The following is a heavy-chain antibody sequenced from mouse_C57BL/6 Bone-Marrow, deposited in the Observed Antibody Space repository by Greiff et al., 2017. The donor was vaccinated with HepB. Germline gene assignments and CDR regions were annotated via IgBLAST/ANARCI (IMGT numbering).Heavy chain of an antibody. V-gene: IGHV1-5*01. CDR3: TRDDYDLSWFAY. J-gene: IGHJ3*01. D-gene: IGHD2-4*01. CDR2: IYPGNSDT. CDR1: GYTFTSYW. Sequence: EVKVVESGTVLARPGASVKMSCKTSGYTFTSYWMHWVKQRPGQGLEWIGAIYPGNSDTSYNQKFKGKAKLTAVTSASTAYMELSSLTNEDSAVYYCTRDDYDLSWFAYWGQGTLVTVSA.